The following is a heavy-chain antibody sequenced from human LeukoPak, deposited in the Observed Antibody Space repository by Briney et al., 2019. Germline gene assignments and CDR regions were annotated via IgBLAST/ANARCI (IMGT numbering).Heavy chain of an antibody. CDR3: ARETPPYYYYGMDV. Sequence: GGSLRLSCAAPGFTVSSNYMSWVRQAPGKGLEWVSVIYSGGSTYYADSVKGRFTISRDNSKNTLYLQMNSLRAEDTAVYYCARETPPYYYYGMDVWGQGTTVTVSS. J-gene: IGHJ6*02. V-gene: IGHV3-66*01. CDR1: GFTVSSNY. CDR2: IYSGGST.